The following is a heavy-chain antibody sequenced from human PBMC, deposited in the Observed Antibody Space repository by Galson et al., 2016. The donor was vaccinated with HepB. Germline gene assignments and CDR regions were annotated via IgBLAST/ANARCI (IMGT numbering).Heavy chain of an antibody. CDR2: VYSSGST. Sequence: TLSLTCTVSKGSISSGGYFWSWIRQHPGKGLEWVGYVYSSGSTYYNPSLKSRVTISVDTSKNQFSLKLNSVTAADTAVYYCARGCSGGSCYPVDYWGQGTLVTVSS. D-gene: IGHD2-15*01. CDR1: KGSISSGGYF. J-gene: IGHJ4*02. V-gene: IGHV4-31*03. CDR3: ARGCSGGSCYPVDY.